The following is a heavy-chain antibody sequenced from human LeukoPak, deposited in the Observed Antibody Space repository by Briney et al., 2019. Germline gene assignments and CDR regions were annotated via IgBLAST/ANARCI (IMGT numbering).Heavy chain of an antibody. CDR1: AGSFSDYN. CDR2: INHSGST. Sequence: PRATLTLISAVRAGSFSDYNWRWPRGPPRKGIEWIGEINHSGSTNYNPSLKRRVTISVDTSKNQFSLKLRSVTAADTAVYYCARGRLDYDFWSGYKYYYYMDVWGKGTTVTVSS. D-gene: IGHD3-3*01. CDR3: ARGRLDYDFWSGYKYYYYMDV. J-gene: IGHJ6*03. V-gene: IGHV4-34*01.